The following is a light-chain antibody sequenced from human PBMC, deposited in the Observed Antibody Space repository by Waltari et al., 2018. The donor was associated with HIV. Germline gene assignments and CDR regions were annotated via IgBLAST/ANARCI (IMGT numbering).Light chain of an antibody. CDR2: KDS. CDR3: QSADSSGTDLI. V-gene: IGLV3-25*03. J-gene: IGLJ2*01. Sequence: SYELTQPPSVSVSPGQTARITCSGDALPKQYAYWYQQKAGQAPVLVISKDSERPSGIPERFSGSSSGTTVTLTISGGQAEDEADYNCQSADSSGTDLIFGGGTKLTVL. CDR1: ALPKQY.